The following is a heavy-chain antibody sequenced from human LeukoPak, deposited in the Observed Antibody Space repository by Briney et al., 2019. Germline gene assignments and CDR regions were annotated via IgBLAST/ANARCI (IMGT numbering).Heavy chain of an antibody. CDR3: ATTVGDYCGSGTCYSGVEY. CDR2: VAHSGIN. J-gene: IGHJ4*02. CDR1: GYSISNGYH. Sequence: SENLSRTCAVSGYSISNGYHWDWIPQPPRKGLDCIGPVAHSGINYYKSSVKSRVTMSIATSKNHVSLKLSSVTATDTAVYYCATTVGDYCGSGTCYSGVEYWGQGTLVTVSS. D-gene: IGHD2-15*01. V-gene: IGHV4-38-2*01.